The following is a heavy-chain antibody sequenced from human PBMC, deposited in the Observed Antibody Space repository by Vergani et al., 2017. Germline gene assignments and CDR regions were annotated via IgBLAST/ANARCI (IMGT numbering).Heavy chain of an antibody. CDR1: GFTFDDYA. D-gene: IGHD5-12*01. CDR2: ISWNSGSI. Sequence: EVQLVESGGGLVQPGRSLRLSCAASGFTFDDYAMHWVRQAPGKGLEWVSGISWNSGSIGYADSVKGRFTISRDNAKNSLYLQMNSLRAEDTALYYCARDSRAGLRPYTYYFDYWGQGTLVTVSS. CDR3: ARDSRAGLRPYTYYFDY. J-gene: IGHJ4*02. V-gene: IGHV3-9*01.